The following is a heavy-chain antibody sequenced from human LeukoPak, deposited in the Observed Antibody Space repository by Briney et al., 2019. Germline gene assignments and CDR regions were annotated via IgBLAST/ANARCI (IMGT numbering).Heavy chain of an antibody. J-gene: IGHJ4*02. D-gene: IGHD5-24*01. CDR1: GYSFTTYW. CDR3: ARLMPTIRFYDY. CDR2: IYPGDSDT. V-gene: IGHV5-51*01. Sequence: GESLKISCKGSGYSFTTYWIGWVRQMPGKGLEWMGIIYPGDSDTRYSPSFQGQVTISADKSISTAYLQWRSLKASDTAIYYCARLMPTIRFYDYWGQGTLVTVSP.